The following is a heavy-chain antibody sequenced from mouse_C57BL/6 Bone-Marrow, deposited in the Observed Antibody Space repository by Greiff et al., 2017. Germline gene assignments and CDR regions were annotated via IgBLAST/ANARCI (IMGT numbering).Heavy chain of an antibody. CDR1: GFTFSDYG. CDR3: ARRDDYDGAWFAY. J-gene: IGHJ3*01. Sequence: VQLKESGGGLVKPGGSLKLSCAASGFTFSDYGMHWVRQAPEKGLEWVAYISSGSSTIYYADTVKGRFTISRDNAKNTLFLQMTSLRSEDTAMYYCARRDDYDGAWFAYWGQGTLVTVSA. V-gene: IGHV5-17*01. CDR2: ISSGSSTI. D-gene: IGHD2-4*01.